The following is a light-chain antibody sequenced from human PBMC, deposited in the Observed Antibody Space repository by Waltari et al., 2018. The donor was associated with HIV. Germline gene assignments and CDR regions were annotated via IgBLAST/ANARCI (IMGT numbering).Light chain of an antibody. Sequence: NFILTQPHSVSESPGKTVTIPCTRSSGSIVTNYVQWYQLRPGTSPTTVIYEDNQRPSGLPARFSGSIDSSSNSASLTISGLKTGDEADYYCQSYDNTDVVFGGGTKLTVL. V-gene: IGLV6-57*01. CDR1: SGSIVTNY. J-gene: IGLJ2*01. CDR3: QSYDNTDVV. CDR2: EDN.